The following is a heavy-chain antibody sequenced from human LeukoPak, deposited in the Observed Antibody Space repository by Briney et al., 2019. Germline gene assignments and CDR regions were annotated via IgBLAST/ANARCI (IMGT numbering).Heavy chain of an antibody. CDR3: ARGAPSEGYCSGGSCPFDY. Sequence: SVKVSCKASGGTFSSYAISWVRQAPGQGLEWMGRIIPILSIANYAQKFQGRVTITADKSTSTAYMELSSLRSEDTAVYYCARGAPSEGYCSGGSCPFDYWGQGTLVTVSS. CDR1: GGTFSSYA. CDR2: IIPILSIA. J-gene: IGHJ4*02. V-gene: IGHV1-69*04. D-gene: IGHD2-15*01.